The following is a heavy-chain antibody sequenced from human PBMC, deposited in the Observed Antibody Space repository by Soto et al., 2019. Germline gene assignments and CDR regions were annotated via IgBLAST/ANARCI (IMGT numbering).Heavy chain of an antibody. CDR3: AACPTYYYYMDV. CDR2: ITSTSNTI. CDR1: GFTFSWYC. V-gene: IGHV3-48*01. J-gene: IGHJ6*03. Sequence: GGSLRLSCAASGFTFSWYCMSWVRQAPGKGLEWVSFITSTSNTIYYADSVKGRFTISRDNAKNSLYPHMNSLRAEDKAVYYCAACPTYYYYMDVWGKGTTVTVSS.